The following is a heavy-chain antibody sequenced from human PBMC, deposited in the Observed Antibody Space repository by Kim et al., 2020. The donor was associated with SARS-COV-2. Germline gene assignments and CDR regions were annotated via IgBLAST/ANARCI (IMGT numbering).Heavy chain of an antibody. D-gene: IGHD3-10*01. V-gene: IGHV3-23*01. Sequence: TNHAGSVKGRLTFSRDNSKNTLYLQMNSVRAEDTAVYYWEKIGPYGSAYDYWGQGTLVTVSS. J-gene: IGHJ4*02. CDR3: EKIGPYGSAYDY. CDR2: T.